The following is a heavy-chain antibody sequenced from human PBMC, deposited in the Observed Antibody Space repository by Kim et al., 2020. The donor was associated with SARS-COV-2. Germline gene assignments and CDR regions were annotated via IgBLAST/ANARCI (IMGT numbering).Heavy chain of an antibody. CDR1: GGSISSSSYY. CDR3: ARVLEYQLLTYYYYYGMDV. V-gene: IGHV4-39*07. CDR2: IYYSGST. J-gene: IGHJ6*02. Sequence: SETLSLTCTVSGGSISSSSYYWGWIRQPPGKGLEWIGSIYYSGSTYYNPSLKSRVTISVDTSKNQFSLKLSSVTAADTAVYYCARVLEYQLLTYYYYYGMDVWGQGTTVTVSS. D-gene: IGHD2-2*01.